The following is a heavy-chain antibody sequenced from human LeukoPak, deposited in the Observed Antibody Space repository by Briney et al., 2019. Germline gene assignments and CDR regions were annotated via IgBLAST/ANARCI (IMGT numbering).Heavy chain of an antibody. CDR2: ISWNSGSI. D-gene: IGHD4-11*01. V-gene: IGHV3-9*01. CDR3: ARLFGGVTTFDY. Sequence: GRSLRLSCAASGFTFDDYAMHWVRQAPGKGLEWVSGISWNSGSIGYADSVKGRFTISRGNAKNSLYLQMNSLRAEDTAIYFCARLFGGVTTFDYWGRGALVTVSS. CDR1: GFTFDDYA. J-gene: IGHJ4*02.